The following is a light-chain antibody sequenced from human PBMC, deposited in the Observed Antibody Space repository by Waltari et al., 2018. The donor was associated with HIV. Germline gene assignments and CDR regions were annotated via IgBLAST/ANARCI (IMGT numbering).Light chain of an antibody. CDR1: NIESYS. Sequence: SYVVTQPPSLSVAPGQTARMTCEGNNIESYSVHWYQLRPGPAPVLVVHDNNDRHPGIPERFFGSNSGNTATLTINRVEADHEADYYCQVWDSTDDHWVFGGGTKLTVL. V-gene: IGLV3-21*02. J-gene: IGLJ3*02. CDR3: QVWDSTDDHWV. CDR2: DNN.